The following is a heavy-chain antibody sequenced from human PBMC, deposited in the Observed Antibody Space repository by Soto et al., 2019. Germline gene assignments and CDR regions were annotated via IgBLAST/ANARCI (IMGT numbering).Heavy chain of an antibody. V-gene: IGHV3-33*01. J-gene: IGHJ4*02. CDR2: IWYDGSNK. D-gene: IGHD2-21*02. CDR1: GSTFSSYG. CDR3: ARGGLTDYFDY. Sequence: QVQLVESGGGVVQPGRSLRLSCAASGSTFSSYGMHWVRQAPGKGLEWVAVIWYDGSNKYYADSVKGRFTISRDNSKNTLYLQMNSLRAEDTAVYYCARGGLTDYFDYWGQGTLVTVSS.